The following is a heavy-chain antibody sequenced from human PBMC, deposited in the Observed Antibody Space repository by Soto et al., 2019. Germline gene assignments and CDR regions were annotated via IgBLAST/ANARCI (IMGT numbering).Heavy chain of an antibody. V-gene: IGHV5-10-1*01. CDR1: GWRFTSYW. CDR2: IDPSDSQT. CDR3: ARLGFPYCSSTSCYPLDY. J-gene: IGHJ4*02. Sequence: GESLKISCKGSGWRFTSYWITWARQMPGKGLEWMGRIDPSDSQTNYSPSFQDHVTISADKSVSTAYLQWSSLKASDTAMYYCARLGFPYCSSTSCYPLDYWGQGTLVTVSS. D-gene: IGHD2-2*01.